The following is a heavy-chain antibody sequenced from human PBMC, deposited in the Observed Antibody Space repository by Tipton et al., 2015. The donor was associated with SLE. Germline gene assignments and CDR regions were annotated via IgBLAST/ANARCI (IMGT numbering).Heavy chain of an antibody. CDR1: GGSISSSSYY. CDR3: ARHGWQQLDRDGFDF. CDR2: IYYSGST. D-gene: IGHD6-13*01. V-gene: IGHV4-39*01. J-gene: IGHJ4*02. Sequence: TLSLTCTVSGGSISSSSYYWGWIRQPPGKGLEWIGSIYYSGSTYYTPSLKSRASISVDASKNQFSLRLNSVTAADTAVFYCARHGWQQLDRDGFDFWGQGTLVTVSS.